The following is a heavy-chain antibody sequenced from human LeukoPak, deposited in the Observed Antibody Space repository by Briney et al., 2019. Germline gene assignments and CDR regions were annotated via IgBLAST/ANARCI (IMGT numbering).Heavy chain of an antibody. CDR3: ARRPLGGSGAVGAFDI. CDR2: IYPGDSDT. V-gene: IGHV5-51*01. Sequence: GESLKIPCKGSGYSFTSYWIGWVRQMPGKGLEWMGIIYPGDSDTRYSPSFQGPVTISADKSISTAYLQWSSLKASDTAMYYCARRPLGGSGAVGAFDIWGQGTMVTVSS. CDR1: GYSFTSYW. J-gene: IGHJ3*02. D-gene: IGHD3-10*01.